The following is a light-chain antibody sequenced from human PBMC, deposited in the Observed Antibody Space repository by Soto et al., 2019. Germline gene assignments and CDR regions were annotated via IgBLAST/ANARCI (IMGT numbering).Light chain of an antibody. J-gene: IGKJ5*01. Sequence: DIQMTQSPSSLSASVGNRVTITCRASQSISTYLNWYQKKPGKAPNLLIYDASRLQSGVPSRSSGSGGGTDFTLSISSVQPEDFATYFCQQSYMDPITFGQGTQLEI. V-gene: IGKV1-39*01. CDR1: QSISTY. CDR3: QQSYMDPIT. CDR2: DAS.